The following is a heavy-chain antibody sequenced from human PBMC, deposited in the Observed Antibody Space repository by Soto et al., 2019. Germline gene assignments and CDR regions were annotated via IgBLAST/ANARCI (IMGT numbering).Heavy chain of an antibody. Sequence: GASVKVSCKASGGTFSSYAISWVRQAPGQGLEWMGGIIPIFGTANYAQKFQGGVTITADESTSTAYMGLSSLRSEDTAVYYCARDRVENWFDPWGQGTLVTVSS. CDR3: ARDRVENWFDP. D-gene: IGHD1-1*01. J-gene: IGHJ5*02. CDR2: IIPIFGTA. CDR1: GGTFSSYA. V-gene: IGHV1-69*13.